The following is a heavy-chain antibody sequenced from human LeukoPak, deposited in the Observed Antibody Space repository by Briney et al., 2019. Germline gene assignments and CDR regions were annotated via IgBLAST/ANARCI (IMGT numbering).Heavy chain of an antibody. CDR2: ISSSSSTI. Sequence: GGSLRLSCAASGFTFSSYSMNWVRQAPGKGLEWVSYISSSSSTIYYADSVKGRFTISRDNAKNSLYLQMNSLRAEDTAVYYCARDLRYYYYYGMDVWGQGTTVTVSS. CDR1: GFTFSSYS. CDR3: ARDLRYYYYYGMDV. V-gene: IGHV3-48*04. J-gene: IGHJ6*02.